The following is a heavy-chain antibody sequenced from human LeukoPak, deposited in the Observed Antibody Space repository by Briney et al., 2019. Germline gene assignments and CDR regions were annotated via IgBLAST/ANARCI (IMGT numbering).Heavy chain of an antibody. CDR1: GGSFSGYY. V-gene: IGHV4-34*01. J-gene: IGHJ4*02. Sequence: SETLSLTCAVYGGSFSGYYWSWIRQPPGKGLEWIGEINHSGSTNYNPSLKSRATISVATSKNQCSLKLSSVTAADTAVYYCARKKSSGWSTPANYFDYWGQGTLVTVSS. CDR2: INHSGST. D-gene: IGHD6-19*01. CDR3: ARKKSSGWSTPANYFDY.